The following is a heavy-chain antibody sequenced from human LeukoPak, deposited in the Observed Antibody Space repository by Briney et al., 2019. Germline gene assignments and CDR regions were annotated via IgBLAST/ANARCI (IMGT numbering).Heavy chain of an antibody. CDR1: GFTFSSYS. Sequence: GGSLRLSCAASGFTFSSYSMNWVRQAPGKGLEWVSSISSSGSYIYYADSVKGRFTISRDNAKNSLYLQMNSLRAEDTAVYYCARDLRGDYDYWGQGTLVTVSS. CDR2: ISSSGSYI. V-gene: IGHV3-21*01. J-gene: IGHJ4*02. CDR3: ARDLRGDYDY. D-gene: IGHD4-17*01.